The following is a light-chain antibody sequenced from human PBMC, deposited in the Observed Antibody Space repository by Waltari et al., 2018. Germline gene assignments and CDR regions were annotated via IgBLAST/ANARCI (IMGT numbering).Light chain of an antibody. J-gene: IGLJ2*01. V-gene: IGLV3-10*01. CDR3: YSPHSSGNPP. CDR2: EDN. Sequence: SYELTQPPSVSVSPGQTARITCPGDALPKKYAYWYQQKSGQAPVLVIYEDNKRPSGIPERFSGSISGTVATFTISGAQVEDEAAYFCYSPHSSGNPPFGGGTKLTVL. CDR1: ALPKKY.